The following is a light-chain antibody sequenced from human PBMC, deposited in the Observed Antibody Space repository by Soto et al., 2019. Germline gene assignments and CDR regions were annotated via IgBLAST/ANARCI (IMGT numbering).Light chain of an antibody. CDR3: QQYNNWPPVT. CDR1: QSVSSN. Sequence: EIVMTQSPATLSVSPGERATLSCRASQSVSSNLAWYQQKPGQAPRLLIYGASTRATGIPARFSGSGSGTEFTLSISSLQTEDFAVYYCQQYNNWPPVTFGGGTKVEIK. CDR2: GAS. J-gene: IGKJ4*01. V-gene: IGKV3-15*01.